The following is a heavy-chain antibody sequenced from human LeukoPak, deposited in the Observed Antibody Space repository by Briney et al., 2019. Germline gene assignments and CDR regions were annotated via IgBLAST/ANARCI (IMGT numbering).Heavy chain of an antibody. CDR3: AKGDCGGDCYVFDY. Sequence: GGSLRLSCAASGFTFSSYGMSWVRQAPGKGLEWVSAISGSGGKTSYADFVKGRFTISRDNSKNTLHLQMNSLRVEDTALYFCAKGDCGGDCYVFDYWGQGTRVTVSS. D-gene: IGHD2-21*02. V-gene: IGHV3-23*01. J-gene: IGHJ4*02. CDR1: GFTFSSYG. CDR2: ISGSGGKT.